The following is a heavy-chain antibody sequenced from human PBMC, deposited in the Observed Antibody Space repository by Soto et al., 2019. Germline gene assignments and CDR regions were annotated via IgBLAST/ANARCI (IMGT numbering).Heavy chain of an antibody. V-gene: IGHV1-18*01. Sequence: QVHLVQSGVEVKTPGASVKVSCQASGYTFFTYDISWVRQAPGQGLEWMGWISTYSGDTKYAQKFQGKVTITTDPPTTTDYLELRSLRSDDTAVYYCARHHGPTTSENWFDPWGQGTLVTVSS. CDR1: GYTFFTYD. CDR3: ARHHGPTTSENWFDP. J-gene: IGHJ5*02. CDR2: ISTYSGDT. D-gene: IGHD5-12*01.